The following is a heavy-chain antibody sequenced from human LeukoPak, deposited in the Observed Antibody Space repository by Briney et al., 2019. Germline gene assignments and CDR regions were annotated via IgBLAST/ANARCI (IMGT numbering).Heavy chain of an antibody. Sequence: GGSLRLSCAASGFTFSSYDMHWVRQATGKGLEWVSAIGTAGDTYYPGSVKGRFTISRENAKNSLYLQMNSLRAGDTAVYYCARGSHYGDYGVIDYWGQGTLVTVFS. CDR3: ARGSHYGDYGVIDY. J-gene: IGHJ4*02. V-gene: IGHV3-13*01. CDR2: IGTAGDT. D-gene: IGHD4-17*01. CDR1: GFTFSSYD.